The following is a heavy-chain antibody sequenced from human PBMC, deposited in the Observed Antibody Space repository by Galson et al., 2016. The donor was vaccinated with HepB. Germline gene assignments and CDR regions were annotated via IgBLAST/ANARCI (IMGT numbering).Heavy chain of an antibody. D-gene: IGHD5-18*01. CDR1: GFSFSSYA. V-gene: IGHV3-72*01. Sequence: SLRLSCAASGFSFSSYAMTWVRQPPGKGLQWVGRIRNKARRYSTEYAASVRGRFTISRDDSKSSLYLQMNSLKTEDTAMYYCAKVGDTATIDYWGQGILVTVSS. CDR2: IRNKARRYST. CDR3: AKVGDTATIDY. J-gene: IGHJ4*02.